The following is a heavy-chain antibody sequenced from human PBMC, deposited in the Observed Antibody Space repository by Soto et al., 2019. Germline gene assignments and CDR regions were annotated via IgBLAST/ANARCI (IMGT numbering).Heavy chain of an antibody. V-gene: IGHV4-34*01. J-gene: IGHJ4*02. CDR3: ATFVGATTVTRGSPRDY. Sequence: VQLQQWGAGLLKPSETLSLTCAVYGGSFSGYHWSWFRQPPGKGLEWIGEINPSGSINYNPSLKSRVTISVYTSKGQCSLNLSSVTAADTAVYYCATFVGATTVTRGSPRDYWGQGTLVTVSP. D-gene: IGHD4-4*01. CDR1: GGSFSGYH. CDR2: INPSGSI.